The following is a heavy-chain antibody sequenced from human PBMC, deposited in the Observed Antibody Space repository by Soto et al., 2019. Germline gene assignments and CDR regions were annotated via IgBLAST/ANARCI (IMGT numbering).Heavy chain of an antibody. CDR1: GDSFSRYY. Sequence: SETLSLTCNVSGDSFSRYYWSWIRQPAGKGLEWIGRIYPSGTTNYNPSLKSRLTLSRDASKNQFSLTLRSVTAADTAVYFCARDDYASACMDVWGQGTTVTVSS. V-gene: IGHV4-4*07. CDR3: ARDDYASACMDV. CDR2: IYPSGTT. J-gene: IGHJ6*02. D-gene: IGHD3-16*01.